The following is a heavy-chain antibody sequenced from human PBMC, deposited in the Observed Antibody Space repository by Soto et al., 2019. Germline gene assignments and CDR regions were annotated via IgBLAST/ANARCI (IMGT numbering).Heavy chain of an antibody. J-gene: IGHJ4*02. CDR2: IYWNDDK. CDR3: AHRRAYCGGDCSDYYFDY. CDR1: GFSLSTSGVG. D-gene: IGHD2-21*02. V-gene: IGHV2-5*01. Sequence: QITLKESGPTLVKPTQTLTLTCTFSGFSLSTSGVGVGWIRQPPGKALEWLALIYWNDDKRYNPSLKSRLTINKDTSKNQVVLTMTNMDPVDTATYYCAHRRAYCGGDCSDYYFDYWGQGTLVTVSS.